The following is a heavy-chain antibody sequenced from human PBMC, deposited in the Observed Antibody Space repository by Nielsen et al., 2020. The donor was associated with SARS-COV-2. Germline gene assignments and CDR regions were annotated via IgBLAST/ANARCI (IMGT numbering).Heavy chain of an antibody. CDR1: AFTFSTYW. V-gene: IGHV3-74*01. Sequence: GSLRLSCAASAFTFSTYWMHWVRQAPGKGLVWVSRINSDGSSTSYADSVKGRFTISRDNAKNTLYLQTNSLRAEDTAVYYCVRGLQVPNGLAHRWGQGTLVTVSS. CDR2: INSDGSST. D-gene: IGHD3-16*01. J-gene: IGHJ4*02. CDR3: VRGLQVPNGLAHR.